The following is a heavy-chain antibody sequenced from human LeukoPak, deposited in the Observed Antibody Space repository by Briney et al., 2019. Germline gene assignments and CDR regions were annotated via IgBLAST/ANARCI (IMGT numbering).Heavy chain of an antibody. D-gene: IGHD6-19*01. V-gene: IGHV4-59*01. CDR1: GGSFSGYY. CDR2: IYYSGST. Sequence: SETLSLTCAVYGGSFSGYYWSWIRQPPGKGLEWIGYIYYSGSTNYNPSLKSRVTISVDTSKNQFSLKLSSVTAADTAVYYCAQGWGDAFDIWGQGTMVTVSS. J-gene: IGHJ3*02. CDR3: AQGWGDAFDI.